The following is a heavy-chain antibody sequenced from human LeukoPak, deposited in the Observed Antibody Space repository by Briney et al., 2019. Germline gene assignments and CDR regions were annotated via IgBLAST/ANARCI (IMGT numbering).Heavy chain of an antibody. J-gene: IGHJ5*02. Sequence: GRSLRLSCAASGFTFSSYAMHWVRQAPGKGLEWVAVISYDGSNKYYADSVKGRFTISRDNSKNTLYLQMNSLRAEDTAVYYCAKDHRRITMVRGALTDPWGQGTLVTVSS. D-gene: IGHD3-10*01. CDR3: AKDHRRITMVRGALTDP. V-gene: IGHV3-30*04. CDR1: GFTFSSYA. CDR2: ISYDGSNK.